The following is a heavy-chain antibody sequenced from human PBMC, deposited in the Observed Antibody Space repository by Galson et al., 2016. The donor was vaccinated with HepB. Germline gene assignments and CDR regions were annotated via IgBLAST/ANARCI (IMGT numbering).Heavy chain of an antibody. V-gene: IGHV4-39*01. Sequence: SETLSLTCIVSGDSIRSDSDYWGWVRQSPGKGLEWIGSIFYTGTTYCNPSLKSRLTIFLDTSSNQFSLRLRSVTAADTALYSCARHGELDSDRGWFDPWGQGTLVTVSS. CDR1: GDSIRSDSDY. J-gene: IGHJ5*02. CDR3: ARHGELDSDRGWFDP. D-gene: IGHD1-1*01. CDR2: IFYTGTT.